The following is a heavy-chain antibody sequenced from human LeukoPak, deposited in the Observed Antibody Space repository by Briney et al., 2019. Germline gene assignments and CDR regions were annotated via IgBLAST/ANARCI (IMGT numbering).Heavy chain of an antibody. Sequence: GGSLRLSCAASGFTFSSYGMSWIRQAPGKGLEWVSYISSSGSTIYYADSVKGRFTISRDNAENSLYLQMNSLRAEDTAVYYCARDRRGGLVITFDYWGQGTLVTVSS. CDR3: ARDRRGGLVITFDY. CDR2: ISSSGSTI. J-gene: IGHJ4*02. CDR1: GFTFSSYG. D-gene: IGHD3/OR15-3a*01. V-gene: IGHV3-11*01.